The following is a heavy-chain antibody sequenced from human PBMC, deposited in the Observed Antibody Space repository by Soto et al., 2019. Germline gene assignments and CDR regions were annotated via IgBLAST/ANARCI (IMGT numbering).Heavy chain of an antibody. CDR1: GGTFSSYA. J-gene: IGHJ6*02. CDR3: ASPPRRVMIADESSTYYYYGMDV. D-gene: IGHD3-22*01. V-gene: IGHV1-69*01. Sequence: QVQLVQSGAEVKKPGSSVKVSCKASGGTFSSYAISWVRQAPGQGLEWMGGIIPIFGTANYAQKFQGRVTITADESTSTAYMELSSLRSEDTAVYYCASPPRRVMIADESSTYYYYGMDVWGQGTTVTVSS. CDR2: IIPIFGTA.